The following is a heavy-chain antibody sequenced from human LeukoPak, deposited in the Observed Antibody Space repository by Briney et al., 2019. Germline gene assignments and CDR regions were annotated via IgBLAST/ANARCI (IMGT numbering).Heavy chain of an antibody. CDR1: GYIFTGYY. V-gene: IGHV1-2*02. J-gene: IGHJ4*02. CDR3: ARVAASDYGDYYFDY. CDR2: INPNSGGT. D-gene: IGHD4-17*01. Sequence: GASVKVSCKASGYIFTGYYMHWVRQAPGQGLEWMGWINPNSGGTNYAQKFQGRVTMTRDTSISPAYMELSRLRSDDTAVYYCARVAASDYGDYYFDYWGQGTLVTVSS.